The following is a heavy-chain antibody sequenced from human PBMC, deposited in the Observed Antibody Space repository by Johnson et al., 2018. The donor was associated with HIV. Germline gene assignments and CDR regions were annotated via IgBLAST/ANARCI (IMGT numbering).Heavy chain of an antibody. CDR1: GFTFSNAW. J-gene: IGHJ3*02. D-gene: IGHD1-26*01. V-gene: IGHV3-15*01. CDR2: IKSKTDGGTT. CDR3: ARSSGSYLDDAFDI. Sequence: MHLVESGGGLVKPGGSLRLSCAASGFTFSNAWMSWVRQAPGKGLEWVGRIKSKTDGGTTDYAAPVKGSFTISRDDSKNTLYLQMNSLRAEDTAVYYCARSSGSYLDDAFDIWGQGTMVTVSS.